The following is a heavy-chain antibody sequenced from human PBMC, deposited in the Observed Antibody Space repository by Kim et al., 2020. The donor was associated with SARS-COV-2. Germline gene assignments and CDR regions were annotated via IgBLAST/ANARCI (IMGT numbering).Heavy chain of an antibody. J-gene: IGHJ4*02. CDR1: VFTFTSRA. V-gene: IGHV3-23*01. CDR3: AKDHPSSGWPAFDS. D-gene: IGHD6-19*01. Sequence: GGSLRLSCVASVFTFTSRAMSWVRQIPGKGLEWVASINNGGNPYYADSVKGRFTVSRDITKATLYPQMNSLRAEDTALYYCAKDHPSSGWPAFDSWGQGT. CDR2: INNGGNP.